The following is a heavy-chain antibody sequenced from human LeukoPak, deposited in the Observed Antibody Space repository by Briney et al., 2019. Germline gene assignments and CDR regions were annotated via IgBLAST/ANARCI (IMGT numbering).Heavy chain of an antibody. D-gene: IGHD5-18*01. CDR3: ARDIQLWYKDYYHYGMDV. CDR1: GYTFTGYY. J-gene: IGHJ6*02. V-gene: IGHV1-2*02. Sequence: ASVKVSCKASGYTFTGYYMHWVRQAPGQGLEWMGWINPNSGGTNYAQKFQGRVTMTRDTSISTAYMELSRLRSDDTAVYYCARDIQLWYKDYYHYGMDVWGQGTTVTVSS. CDR2: INPNSGGT.